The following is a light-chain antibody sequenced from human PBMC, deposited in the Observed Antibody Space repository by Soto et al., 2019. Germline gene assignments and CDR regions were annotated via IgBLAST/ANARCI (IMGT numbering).Light chain of an antibody. CDR3: QQRAGSST. CDR2: DAS. V-gene: IGKV3-11*01. CDR1: ESVSRN. Sequence: EIVMTQSPATLSVSPGERATLSCRASESVSRNLAWYQQKPGQAPRLLIYDASRRVTGIPARFSGSGSGTDFTLTLSSLEPEDFAVYYCQQRAGSSTFGQGTRLEIK. J-gene: IGKJ5*01.